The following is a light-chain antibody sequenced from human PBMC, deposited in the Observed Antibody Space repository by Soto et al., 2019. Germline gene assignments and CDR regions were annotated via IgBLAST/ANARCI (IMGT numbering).Light chain of an antibody. CDR1: QRINSY. V-gene: IGKV1-39*01. CDR3: QQRSNWPIT. CDR2: GAS. J-gene: IGKJ5*01. Sequence: DIQMTQSPCSLSASVGDRVTISCRTSQRINSYLNWYQQKPGEAPTLLIYGASSLQSGVPSRFSGSGSGTDFTLTISSLEPEDFAVYYCQQRSNWPITFGQGTRLEIK.